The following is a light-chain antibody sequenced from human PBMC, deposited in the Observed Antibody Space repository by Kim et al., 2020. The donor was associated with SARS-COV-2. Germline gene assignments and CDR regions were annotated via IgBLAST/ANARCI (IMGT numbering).Light chain of an antibody. V-gene: IGLV6-57*02. CDR3: QSYHSGNHWV. Sequence: NFMLTQPHSVSESPGKTVTISCTGSSGSIASNYVQWYQQRPGSAPTTLIYEDNQRPSGVPDRFSGSIDSSSNSASLTISGLKTEDEADYYCQSYHSGNHWVFGGGTKLTVL. J-gene: IGLJ3*02. CDR2: EDN. CDR1: SGSIASNY.